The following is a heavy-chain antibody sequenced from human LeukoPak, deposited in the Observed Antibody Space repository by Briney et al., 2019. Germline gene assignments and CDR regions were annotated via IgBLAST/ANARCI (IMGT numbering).Heavy chain of an antibody. J-gene: IGHJ4*02. Sequence: PGGSLRLSCAASGFTFSGYGMHWVRQAPGKGLEWVAVIWYDGSNKYYADSVKGRFTISRDNSKNTLYLQMNSLRAEDTAVYYCAKYDGVATNLYFDYWGQGTLVTVSS. V-gene: IGHV3-33*06. D-gene: IGHD5-12*01. CDR1: GFTFSGYG. CDR3: AKYDGVATNLYFDY. CDR2: IWYDGSNK.